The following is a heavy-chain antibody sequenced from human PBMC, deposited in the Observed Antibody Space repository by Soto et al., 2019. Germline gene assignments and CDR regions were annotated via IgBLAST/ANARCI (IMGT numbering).Heavy chain of an antibody. CDR3: AREVVVAATGTSWFDP. D-gene: IGHD2-15*01. CDR2: IYYSGST. CDR1: GGSISSYY. V-gene: IGHV4-59*01. Sequence: SETLSLTCTVSGGSISSYYWSWIRQPPGKGLEWIGYIYYSGSTNYNPSLKSRVTISVDTSKNQFSLKLSSVTAADTALYYCAREVVVAATGTSWFDPWGQGTLVTVSS. J-gene: IGHJ5*02.